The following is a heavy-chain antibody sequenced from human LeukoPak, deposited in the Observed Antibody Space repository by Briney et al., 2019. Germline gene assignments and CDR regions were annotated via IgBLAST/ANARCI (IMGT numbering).Heavy chain of an antibody. Sequence: PSETLSLTCTVSGVSISSSYSYWGWIRQPPGKGLEWIGSIYYSGSTYYNPSLKSRVTISVDTSKNQFSLKLSSVTAADTAVYYCARLIGGFVNWFDPWGQGTLVTVSS. D-gene: IGHD3-10*01. CDR1: GVSISSSYSY. V-gene: IGHV4-39*01. J-gene: IGHJ5*02. CDR2: IYYSGST. CDR3: ARLIGGFVNWFDP.